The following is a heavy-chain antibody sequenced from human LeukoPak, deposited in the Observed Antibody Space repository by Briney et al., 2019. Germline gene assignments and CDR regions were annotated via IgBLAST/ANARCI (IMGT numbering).Heavy chain of an antibody. J-gene: IGHJ1*01. CDR3: ARGYPLSTTAAGTYFQH. D-gene: IGHD6-13*01. CDR2: ISPNSGGT. V-gene: IGHV1-2*02. Sequence: ASVKVSCKASGYTFTAYYIHWVRQAPGQGLEWMGWISPNSGGTNYAQEFQGRVTMTRDTSISTAYMELSRLRSDDTAVYYCARGYPLSTTAAGTYFQHWGRGTLVTVSS. CDR1: GYTFTAYY.